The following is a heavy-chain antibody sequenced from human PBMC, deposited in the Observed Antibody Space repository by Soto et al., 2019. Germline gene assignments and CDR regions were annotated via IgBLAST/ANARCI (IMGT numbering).Heavy chain of an antibody. CDR1: GYTFTGYY. CDR3: ARAYYGGNSGDYYYYYYGMDV. D-gene: IGHD4-17*01. Sequence: ASVKVSCKASGYTFTGYYMHWVRQAPGQGLEWMGWINPNSGGTNYAQKFQGWVTMTRDTSISTAYMELSRLRSDDTAVYYCARAYYGGNSGDYYYYYYGMDVWGQGTTVTVSS. CDR2: INPNSGGT. V-gene: IGHV1-2*04. J-gene: IGHJ6*02.